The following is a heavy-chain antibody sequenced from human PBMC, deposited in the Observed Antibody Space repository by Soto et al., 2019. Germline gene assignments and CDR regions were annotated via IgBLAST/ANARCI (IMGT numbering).Heavy chain of an antibody. Sequence: QVRLVQSGAEVKRPGASVKVSCKAPEYTFTGYYVYWLRQAPGRGLEWMGWINPNTGDTNYAQSFQGRVTMTRDTSISTAYMDLSRLRFDDTAVYYCARDPGAFGEVWDLWGQGTLVTVSS. CDR1: EYTFTGYY. J-gene: IGHJ5*02. CDR3: ARDPGAFGEVWDL. CDR2: INPNTGDT. D-gene: IGHD3-10*01. V-gene: IGHV1-2*02.